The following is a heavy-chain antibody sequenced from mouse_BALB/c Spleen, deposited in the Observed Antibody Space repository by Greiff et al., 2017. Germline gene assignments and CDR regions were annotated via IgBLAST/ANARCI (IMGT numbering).Heavy chain of an antibody. CDR1: GYAFTNYL. Sequence: VQLQQSGAELVRPGTSVKVSCKASGYAFTNYLIEWVKQRPGQGLEWIGVINPGSGGTNYNEKFKGKATLTADKSSSTAYMQLSSLTSDDSAVYFCARKYGDAMDYWGQGTSVTVSS. CDR3: ARKYGDAMDY. D-gene: IGHD2-10*02. J-gene: IGHJ4*01. CDR2: INPGSGGT. V-gene: IGHV1-54*01.